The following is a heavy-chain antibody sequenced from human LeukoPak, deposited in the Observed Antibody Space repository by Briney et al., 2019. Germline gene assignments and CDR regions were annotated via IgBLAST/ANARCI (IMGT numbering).Heavy chain of an antibody. CDR1: GYTFTSYG. CDR2: ISAYNGNT. Sequence: ASVSLTCKASGYTFTSYGISWVRQAPGQGLEWMGWISAYNGNTNYAQKLQGRVTMTTDTSTSTAYMELRSLRSDDTAVYYCARDRAILGSHSRYFDYWGQGTVNTGSS. D-gene: IGHD3-3*01. V-gene: IGHV1-18*01. CDR3: ARDRAILGSHSRYFDY. J-gene: IGHJ4*03.